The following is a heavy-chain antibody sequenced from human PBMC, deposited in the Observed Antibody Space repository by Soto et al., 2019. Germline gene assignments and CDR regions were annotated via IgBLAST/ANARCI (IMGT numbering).Heavy chain of an antibody. D-gene: IGHD3-16*01. CDR3: GIGGGGGY. CDR2: IYYSGNT. J-gene: IGHJ4*02. V-gene: IGHV4-61*08. CDR1: GDSVNSRAYY. Sequence: QVQLQESGPGLVKPSETLSLTCTVSGDSVNSRAYYWTWIRQPPGKGLEWLGYIYYSGNTNYNPPLGGRGTKSVDTPQNQFSLRVTVVPGAERAVYFCGIGGGGGYWGQGTLVTVTS.